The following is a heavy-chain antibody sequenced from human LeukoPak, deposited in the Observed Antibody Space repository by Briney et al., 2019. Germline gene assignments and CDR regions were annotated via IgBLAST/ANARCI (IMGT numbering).Heavy chain of an antibody. CDR1: GFTFTNYW. V-gene: IGHV3-7*05. CDR2: IKQDGSEK. CDR3: ARNFYGPYYYYGMDV. J-gene: IGHJ6*02. Sequence: GGSLRLSCAASGFTFTNYWMSWVRQAPGKGLGWVANIKQDGSEKYYVDSVKGRFTISRDNAKNSLYLLMNSLRVEDTAVYYCARNFYGPYYYYGMDVWGRGTTVTVSS. D-gene: IGHD4-17*01.